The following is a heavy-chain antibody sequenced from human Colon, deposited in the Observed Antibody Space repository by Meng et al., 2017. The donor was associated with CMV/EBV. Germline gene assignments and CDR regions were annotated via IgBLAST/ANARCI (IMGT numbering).Heavy chain of an antibody. J-gene: IGHJ3*02. D-gene: IGHD2-15*01. CDR2: IKQDGSEK. Sequence: GESLKISCAASGFTFSSYWMSWVRQAPGKGLEWVANIKQDGSEKFYVDSVKGRFTISRDNAKNSLYLQMNSLRAEDTAVYYCARDRLIVALGAFDIWGQGTMVTVSS. CDR3: ARDRLIVALGAFDI. CDR1: GFTFSSYW. V-gene: IGHV3-7*01.